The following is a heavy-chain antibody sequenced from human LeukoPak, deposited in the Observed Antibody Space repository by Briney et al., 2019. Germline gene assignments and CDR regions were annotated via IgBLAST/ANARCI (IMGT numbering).Heavy chain of an antibody. Sequence: PGGSLRLSCAAPGFTFSRYAMSWVRQAPGKGLEWISAITDSGGSTYHADSVKGRFTISRDNSEHTLYLQMNSLRVEDTAVYYCAKGSSSSRPYYFDYWGQGSLVTVSS. CDR1: GFTFSRYA. CDR2: ITDSGGST. J-gene: IGHJ4*02. CDR3: AKGSSSSRPYYFDY. D-gene: IGHD6-6*01. V-gene: IGHV3-23*01.